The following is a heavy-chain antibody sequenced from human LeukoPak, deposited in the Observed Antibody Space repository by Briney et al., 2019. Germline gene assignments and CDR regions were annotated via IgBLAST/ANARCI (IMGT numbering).Heavy chain of an antibody. J-gene: IGHJ4*02. D-gene: IGHD3-10*01. CDR1: GGTFSSYA. Sequence: SVKVSCKASGGTFSSYAISWVRQAPGQGLEWMGRIIPIFGTANYAQKFQGRDTITTDESTSTAYMELSSLRSEDTAVYYCASYGSESYFDYWGQGTLVTVSS. CDR2: IIPIFGTA. V-gene: IGHV1-69*05. CDR3: ASYGSESYFDY.